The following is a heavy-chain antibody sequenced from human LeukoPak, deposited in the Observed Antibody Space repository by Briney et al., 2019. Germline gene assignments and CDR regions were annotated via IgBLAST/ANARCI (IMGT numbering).Heavy chain of an antibody. CDR3: ARGGGHQLRYSYYYYYMDV. J-gene: IGHJ6*03. D-gene: IGHD2-2*01. CDR2: IYYSGST. V-gene: IGHV4-59*01. CDR1: GGSISSYY. Sequence: SETLTLTCTVSGGSISSYYWSWIRQPPGKGLEWIGYIYYSGSTNYNPSLKSRVTISVDTSKNQFSLKLSSVTAADTAVYYCARGGGHQLRYSYYYYYMDVWGKGTTVTISS.